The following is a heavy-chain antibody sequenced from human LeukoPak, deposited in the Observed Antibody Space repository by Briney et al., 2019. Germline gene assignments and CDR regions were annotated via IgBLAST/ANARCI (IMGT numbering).Heavy chain of an antibody. J-gene: IGHJ4*02. CDR1: GFTFSSYA. V-gene: IGHV3-74*01. CDR2: INSDGSST. CDR3: ARDGTYDSSIDY. Sequence: GGSLRLSCAASGFTFSSYAMHWVRQAPGKGLVWVSRINSDGSSTSYADSVKGRFTISRDNAKNTLFLQMNSLRAEDTAVYYCARDGTYDSSIDYWGQGTLVTVSS. D-gene: IGHD3-22*01.